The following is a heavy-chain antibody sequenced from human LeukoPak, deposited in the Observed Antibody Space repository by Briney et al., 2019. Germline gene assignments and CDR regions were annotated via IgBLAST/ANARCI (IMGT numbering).Heavy chain of an antibody. J-gene: IGHJ4*02. CDR1: GGSFSGYY. V-gene: IGHV4-34*01. D-gene: IGHD5-12*01. Sequence: SETLSLTCAVYGGSFSGYYWSWIRQPPGKGLEWIGEINHSGSTNYNPSLKSRVTISVDTSKNQFSLKLSSVPAADTAVYYCARGTLDIVATTPLYFDYWGQGTLVTVSS. CDR2: INHSGST. CDR3: ARGTLDIVATTPLYFDY.